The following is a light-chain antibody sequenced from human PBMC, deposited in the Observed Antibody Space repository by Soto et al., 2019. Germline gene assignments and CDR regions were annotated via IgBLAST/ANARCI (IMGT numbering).Light chain of an antibody. J-gene: IGLJ1*01. CDR2: DVS. CDR3: CSYVGSYTWV. Sequence: QSVLTQPRSVSGSPGQSVTISCTGTSSDVGGYNFVSWYRHHPGKAPKLMIYDVSKRPSGVPDRFSGSKSGNTASLTISGLQAEDEADYYCCSYVGSYTWVFGTGTKVTVL. V-gene: IGLV2-11*01. CDR1: SSDVGGYNF.